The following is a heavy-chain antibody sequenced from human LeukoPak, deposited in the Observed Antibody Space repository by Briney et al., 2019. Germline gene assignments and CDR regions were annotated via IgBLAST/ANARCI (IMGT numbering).Heavy chain of an antibody. J-gene: IGHJ4*02. Sequence: ASVKVSCKASGYTVTSHGISWVRQAPGQGLEWMGWISAYNGNTNYAQKLQGRVTMTTDTSTSTAYMELRSLRSDDTAVYYCARVGPYSSSSPFDYWGQGTLVTVSS. D-gene: IGHD6-6*01. V-gene: IGHV1-18*01. CDR1: GYTVTSHG. CDR2: ISAYNGNT. CDR3: ARVGPYSSSSPFDY.